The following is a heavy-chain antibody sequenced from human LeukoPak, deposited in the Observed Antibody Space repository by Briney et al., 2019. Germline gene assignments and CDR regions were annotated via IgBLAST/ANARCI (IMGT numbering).Heavy chain of an antibody. CDR1: GFSLSNARMG. D-gene: IGHD4-17*01. J-gene: IGHJ4*02. CDR2: IYWDDDT. CDR3: AHVNYGDPVDYFDY. Sequence: ESGPVLVKPTETLTLTCTVSGFSLSNARMGVSWIRQPPGKALEWLALIYWDDDTRYSPSLKSRLAITMDTSKNQVVLTMTNMDPVDTATYYCAHVNYGDPVDYFDYWGQGTLVTVSS. V-gene: IGHV2-5*08.